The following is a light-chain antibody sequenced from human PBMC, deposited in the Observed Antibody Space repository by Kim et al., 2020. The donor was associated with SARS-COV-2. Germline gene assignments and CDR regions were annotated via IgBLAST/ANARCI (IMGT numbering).Light chain of an antibody. CDR1: QIISSGY. CDR2: GVF. J-gene: IGKJ1*01. V-gene: IGKV3-20*01. CDR3: QEYDSPSRT. Sequence: EIVLTQSPDTLSLSPGERASLSCRASQIISSGYLAWYQQKRGQAPRLLIYGVFVRATGIPDRFSGSGSGTDFTLTISRLEPEDFAVYHCQEYDSPSRTFGQGTKVDIK.